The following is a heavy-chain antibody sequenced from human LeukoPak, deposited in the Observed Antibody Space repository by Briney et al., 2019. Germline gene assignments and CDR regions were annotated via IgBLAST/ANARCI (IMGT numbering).Heavy chain of an antibody. Sequence: MPSQTLSLTCTVSGGSISSGGYYWSWIRQPPRKGLEWIGYIYHSGSTYYNPSLKSRVTISVDRSKNQFSLKLSSVTAADTAVYYCARDLMRVRDYYYMDVWGKGTTVTVSS. J-gene: IGHJ6*03. CDR3: ARDLMRVRDYYYMDV. CDR2: IYHSGST. CDR1: GGSISSGGYY. D-gene: IGHD2-8*01. V-gene: IGHV4-30-2*01.